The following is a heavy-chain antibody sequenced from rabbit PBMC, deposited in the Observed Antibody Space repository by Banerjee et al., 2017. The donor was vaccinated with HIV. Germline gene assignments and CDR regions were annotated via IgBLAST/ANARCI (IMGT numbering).Heavy chain of an antibody. CDR2: IGTGSGST. Sequence: QEQLVESGGGLVTLGGSLKLSCKASGIDFSSGYYMCWVRQAPGKGLEWIGCIGTGSGSTYYASWAKGRFTISKTSSTTVTLQMTSLTAADTATYFCGRDSGGGSYYDLWGQGTLVTVS. V-gene: IGHV1S45*01. J-gene: IGHJ4*01. CDR3: GRDSGGGSYYDL. CDR1: GIDFSSGYY. D-gene: IGHD8-1*01.